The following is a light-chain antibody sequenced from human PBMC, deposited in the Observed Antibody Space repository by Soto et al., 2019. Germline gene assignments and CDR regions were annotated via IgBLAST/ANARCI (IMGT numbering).Light chain of an antibody. CDR2: DVS. Sequence: QSVLTQPRSVSGSPGQSVIISCTGTSSDVGGYKYVSWYQRHPGKAPKLMIYDVSKRPSGVPDRFSGSKSGNTASLTISGLQADDEADYYCCSFAGSYTWVFGGGTKLTVL. J-gene: IGLJ3*02. CDR1: SSDVGGYKY. CDR3: CSFAGSYTWV. V-gene: IGLV2-11*01.